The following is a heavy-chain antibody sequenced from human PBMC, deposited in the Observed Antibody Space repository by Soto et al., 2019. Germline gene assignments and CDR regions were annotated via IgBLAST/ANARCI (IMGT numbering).Heavy chain of an antibody. D-gene: IGHD2-2*02. V-gene: IGHV3-72*01. CDR3: TRDTYTALDY. J-gene: IGHJ4*02. CDR2: IRNRGQSHIA. Sequence: GSLRLSCAASGFTFSDHYMDWVRQAPGKGPEWVGRIRNRGQSHIADYAASVKGRFTMSRDDSENSLHLQMNSLKTEDTAVYYCTRDTYTALDYWGQGTLVTVSS. CDR1: GFTFSDHY.